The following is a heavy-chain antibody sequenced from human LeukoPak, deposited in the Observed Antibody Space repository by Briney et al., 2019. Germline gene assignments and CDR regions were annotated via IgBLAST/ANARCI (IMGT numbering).Heavy chain of an antibody. CDR1: GFTFGDYA. Sequence: GGSLRLSCKSSGFTFGDYAMHWVRQAPGKGLEWVGFINSKAHGGTTEYAASVKGRFTISRDDSKSIAYLQMNSLKTEDTAVYYCTRDFSDWGQGTLVTVSS. J-gene: IGHJ4*02. CDR2: INSKAHGGTT. CDR3: TRDFSD. V-gene: IGHV3-49*04.